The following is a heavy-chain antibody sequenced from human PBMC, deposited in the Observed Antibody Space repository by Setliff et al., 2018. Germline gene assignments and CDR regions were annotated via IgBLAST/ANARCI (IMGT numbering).Heavy chain of an antibody. V-gene: IGHV4-61*02. CDR1: GGSISSGSYY. D-gene: IGHD1-1*01. Sequence: SETLSLTCTVSGGSISSGSYYWSWIRQPAGKGLEWIGRIYTSGSTNYNPSLKSRVTISVDTSKNQFSLKLSSVTAADTAVYYCARWLLMEYYFDYWG. CDR2: IYTSGST. CDR3: ARWLLMEYYFDY. J-gene: IGHJ4*01.